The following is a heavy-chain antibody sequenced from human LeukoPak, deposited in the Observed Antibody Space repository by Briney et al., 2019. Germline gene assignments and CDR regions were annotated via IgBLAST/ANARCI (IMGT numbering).Heavy chain of an antibody. V-gene: IGHV4-61*02. Sequence: SETLSLTCTVSGGSISSGSYYWNWIRKPAGKGLEWIGRISNSGNTNYNPSITGRVTISRDTSNNQFSLKMNSVTAADTAVYLCARGAWFGELAIDRWGQGTLVTVSS. CDR1: GGSISSGSYY. CDR2: ISNSGNT. J-gene: IGHJ5*02. D-gene: IGHD3-10*01. CDR3: ARGAWFGELAIDR.